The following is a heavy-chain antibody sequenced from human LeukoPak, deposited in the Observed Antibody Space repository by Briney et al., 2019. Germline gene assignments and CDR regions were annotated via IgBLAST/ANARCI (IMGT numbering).Heavy chain of an antibody. CDR3: ARDRAWYFYAMDV. Sequence: PGGSLRLSCAASGFAFGGYAMHWVRQAPGKGLEWVSGINWKSNNIGYADSVKGRFTISRDNAKNSLYLQMNSLRTEDTALYYCARDRAWYFYAMDVWGQATSVTVSS. CDR1: GFAFGGYA. D-gene: IGHD2-21*01. J-gene: IGHJ6*02. CDR2: INWKSNNI. V-gene: IGHV3-9*01.